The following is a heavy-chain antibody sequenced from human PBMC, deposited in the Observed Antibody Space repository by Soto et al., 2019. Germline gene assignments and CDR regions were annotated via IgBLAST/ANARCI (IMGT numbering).Heavy chain of an antibody. J-gene: IGHJ3*02. CDR3: TTWLGYSYGTWTFDI. V-gene: IGHV3-49*04. CDR1: GFTFGDYA. CDR2: IRSKAYGGTT. D-gene: IGHD5-18*01. Sequence: PGGSLRLSCTASGFTFGDYAMSWVRQAPGKGLEWVGFIRSKAYGGTTEYAASVKGRFTISRDDSKSIAYLQMNSLKTEDTAVYYCTTWLGYSYGTWTFDIWGQGTMVTVSS.